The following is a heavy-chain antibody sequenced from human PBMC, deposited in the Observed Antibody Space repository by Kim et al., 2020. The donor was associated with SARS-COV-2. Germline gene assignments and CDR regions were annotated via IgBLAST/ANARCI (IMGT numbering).Heavy chain of an antibody. V-gene: IGHV1-2*06. J-gene: IGHJ4*02. CDR3: ARDAYYYDSSGYYSPNY. CDR1: GYTFTGYY. D-gene: IGHD3-22*01. CDR2: INPNSGGT. Sequence: ASVKVSCKASGYTFTGYYMHWVRQAPGQGLEWMGRINPNSGGTNYAQKFQGRVTMTRDTSISTAYMELSRLRSDDTAVYYCARDAYYYDSSGYYSPNYWGQGTLVTVSS.